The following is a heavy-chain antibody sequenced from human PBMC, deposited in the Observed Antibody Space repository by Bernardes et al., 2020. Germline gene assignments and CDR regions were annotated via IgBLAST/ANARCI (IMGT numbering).Heavy chain of an antibody. Sequence: GGSLRLSCAASGFTFSNYAMNWVRQAPGKGLEWVSGNTDSGTITYYAASVKGRFTISRDNSKNTPYLQMNSLRAEDTALYYCAKRSRDGYNSRIDYWGQGTLFTVSS. D-gene: IGHD5-12*01. CDR2: NTDSGTIT. CDR3: AKRSRDGYNSRIDY. CDR1: GFTFSNYA. J-gene: IGHJ4*02. V-gene: IGHV3-23*01.